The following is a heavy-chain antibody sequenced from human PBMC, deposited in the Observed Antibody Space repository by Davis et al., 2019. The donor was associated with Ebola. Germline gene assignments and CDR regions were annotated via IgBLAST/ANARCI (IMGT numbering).Heavy chain of an antibody. CDR3: ARGNSIGDV. CDR1: GYTFTNYG. Sequence: AASVKVFCKASGYTFTNYGISWVRQAPGQGLEWMGWINTNTGNPTYAQGFAGRFVFSLDTSVSTAYLQISSLKAEDTAVYYCARGNSIGDVWGQGTTVTVSS. V-gene: IGHV7-4-1*02. D-gene: IGHD1-7*01. CDR2: INTNTGNP. J-gene: IGHJ6*02.